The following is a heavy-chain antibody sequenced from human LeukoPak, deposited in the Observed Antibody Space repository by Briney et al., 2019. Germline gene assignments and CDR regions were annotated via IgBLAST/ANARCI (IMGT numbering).Heavy chain of an antibody. CDR1: GFTFSNAW. Sequence: KAGGSLRLSCAASGFTFSNAWMSWIRQPPGKGLEWIGEINHSGSTNYNPSLKSRVIISVDTSKNQLSLKLSSVTAADTAVYYCARVDKNGGTTFDYWGQGTLVTVSS. CDR3: ARVDKNGGTTFDY. CDR2: INHSGST. D-gene: IGHD2/OR15-2a*01. J-gene: IGHJ4*02. V-gene: IGHV4-34*01.